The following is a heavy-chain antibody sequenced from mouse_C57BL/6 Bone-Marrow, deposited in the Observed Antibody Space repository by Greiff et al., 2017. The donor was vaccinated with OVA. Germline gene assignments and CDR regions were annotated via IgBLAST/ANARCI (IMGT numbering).Heavy chain of an antibody. Sequence: QVQLQQSGPELVKPGASVKISCKASGYAFSSSWMHWVQQKPGKGLEWIGWIYPGDGDTNYNGKFKGRTTLTADKTSSTAYMQLSSLTSEDAAVYFCARCDGYFYFDYWGQGTTLTVSS. V-gene: IGHV1-82*01. CDR2: IYPGDGDT. CDR3: ARCDGYFYFDY. CDR1: GYAFSSSW. J-gene: IGHJ2*01. D-gene: IGHD2-3*01.